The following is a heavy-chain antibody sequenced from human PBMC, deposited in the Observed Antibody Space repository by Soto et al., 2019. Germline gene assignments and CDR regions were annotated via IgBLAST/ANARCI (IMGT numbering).Heavy chain of an antibody. CDR2: ISGSGGST. CDR3: AKYDSSTWSLSDY. D-gene: IGHD6-13*01. CDR1: GFSFSTYA. J-gene: IGHJ4*02. V-gene: IGHV3-23*01. Sequence: VGSLRLSCAASGFSFSTYAMSWVRQAPGKGLEWVSAISGSGGSTYYADSVKGRFTISRDNSKNTLYLQMNSLRAEDTAVYYCAKYDSSTWSLSDYWGQGTLVPVSS.